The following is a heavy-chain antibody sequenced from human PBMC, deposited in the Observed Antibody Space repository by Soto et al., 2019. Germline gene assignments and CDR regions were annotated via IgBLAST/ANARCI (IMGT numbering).Heavy chain of an antibody. J-gene: IGHJ6*02. CDR3: AREVGYYGSGSYYYYYGMDV. Sequence: SETLSLTCTVSGGSISSGGYYWSWIRQHPGKGLEWIGYIYYSGSTYYNPSLKSRVTISVDTSKNQFSLKLSSVTAADTAVYYCAREVGYYGSGSYYYYYGMDVWGQGTTVTVSS. CDR1: GGSISSGGYY. CDR2: IYYSGST. D-gene: IGHD3-10*01. V-gene: IGHV4-31*03.